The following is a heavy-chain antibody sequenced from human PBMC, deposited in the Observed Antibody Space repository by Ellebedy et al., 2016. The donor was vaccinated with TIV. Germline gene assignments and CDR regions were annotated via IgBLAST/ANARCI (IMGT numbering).Heavy chain of an antibody. CDR2: ISGSGDKT. J-gene: IGHJ5*02. CDR3: AISYSGLPS. V-gene: IGHV3-23*01. CDR1: GFTFNTYA. D-gene: IGHD6-19*01. Sequence: GGSLRLSCAASGFTFNTYAMSWVRQAPGKGLEWVSGISGSGDKTYYADSVKGRFIISRDNARNSLYLQMTSLRAEDTAVYYCAISYSGLPSWGQGTLVKVSS.